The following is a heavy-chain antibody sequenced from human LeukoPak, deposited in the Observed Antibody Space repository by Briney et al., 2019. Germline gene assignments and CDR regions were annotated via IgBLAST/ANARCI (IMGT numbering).Heavy chain of an antibody. CDR3: ARERKPWLLTTANYYYGMDV. Sequence: GGSLRLSCAASGFTFSSYEMNWVRQAPGKGLEWVSYISSSGSTIYYADSVKGRFTISRDNAKNSLYLQMNSLSAEDTAVYYCARERKPWLLTTANYYYGMDVWGKGTTVTVSS. CDR2: ISSSGSTI. J-gene: IGHJ6*04. CDR1: GFTFSSYE. D-gene: IGHD1-1*01. V-gene: IGHV3-48*03.